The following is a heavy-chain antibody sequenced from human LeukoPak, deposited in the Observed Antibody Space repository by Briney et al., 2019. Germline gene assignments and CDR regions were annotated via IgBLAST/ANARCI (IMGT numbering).Heavy chain of an antibody. CDR2: INPNSGGT. CDR3: ARAYGSGSYYNYVNFDY. V-gene: IGHV1-2*02. D-gene: IGHD3-10*01. CDR1: GYTFTGYY. J-gene: IGHJ4*02. Sequence: GSVKVSCEASGYTFTGYYMHWVRQAPGQGLEWMGWINPNSGGTNYAQKFQGRVTMTRDTSISTAYMELSRLRSDDTAVYYCARAYGSGSYYNYVNFDYWGQGTLVTVSS.